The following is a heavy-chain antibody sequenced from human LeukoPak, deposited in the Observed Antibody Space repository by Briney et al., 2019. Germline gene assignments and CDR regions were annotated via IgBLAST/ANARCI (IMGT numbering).Heavy chain of an antibody. D-gene: IGHD1-26*01. Sequence: SETPSLTCTVSGGSISSYYWSWIRQPPGKGLEWIGYIYYSGSINYNPSLKSRVTISVDTSKNQFSLKLRSVTAADTAVYYCARYSGSYSGFDYWGQGTLVTVSS. CDR1: GGSISSYY. CDR3: ARYSGSYSGFDY. CDR2: IYYSGSI. J-gene: IGHJ4*02. V-gene: IGHV4-59*08.